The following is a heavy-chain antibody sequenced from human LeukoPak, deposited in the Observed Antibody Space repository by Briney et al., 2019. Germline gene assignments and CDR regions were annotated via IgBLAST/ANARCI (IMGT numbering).Heavy chain of an antibody. CDR2: ISSSGSTI. CDR1: GFTFSSYS. J-gene: IGHJ4*02. Sequence: GGSLRLSCAASGFTFSSYSMNWVRQAPGKGLEWVSYISSSGSTIYYADSVKGRFTISRDNAKNSLYLQMNSLRAEDTAVYYCAREGYCGGDCPGVWGQGTLVTVSS. CDR3: AREGYCGGDCPGV. D-gene: IGHD2-21*01. V-gene: IGHV3-48*04.